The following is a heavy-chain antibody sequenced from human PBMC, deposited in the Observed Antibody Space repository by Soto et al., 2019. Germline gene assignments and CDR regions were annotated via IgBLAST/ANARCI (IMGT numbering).Heavy chain of an antibody. D-gene: IGHD2-21*02. CDR1: GGTFSSYA. V-gene: IGHV1-69*13. CDR2: IIPIFGTA. J-gene: IGHJ3*02. Sequence: GASVKVSCKASGGTFSSYAISWVRQAPGQGLEWMGGIIPIFGTANYAQKFQGRVTITADESTSTAYMELSSLRSEDTAVYYCARGIVVVTAIRGKNAFDIWVQGTMVTVSS. CDR3: ARGIVVVTAIRGKNAFDI.